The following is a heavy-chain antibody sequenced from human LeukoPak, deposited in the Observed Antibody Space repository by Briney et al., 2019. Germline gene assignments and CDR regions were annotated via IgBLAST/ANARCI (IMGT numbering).Heavy chain of an antibody. CDR1: GFTFSSYS. D-gene: IGHD6-13*01. CDR3: ARLAAAGTLYYFDY. CDR2: ISSSSSYM. V-gene: IGHV3-21*01. Sequence: GGSLRLSCAASGFTFSSYSMNWVRQAPGKGLEWVSSISSSSSYMYYADSVKGRFTISRDNAKNSLYLQMNSLRAEDTAVYYCARLAAAGTLYYFDYWGQGTLVTVSS. J-gene: IGHJ4*02.